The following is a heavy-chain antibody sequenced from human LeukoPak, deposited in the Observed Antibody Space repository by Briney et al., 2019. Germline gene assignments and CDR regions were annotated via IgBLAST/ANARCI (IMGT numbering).Heavy chain of an antibody. CDR1: GGSFSGYY. Sequence: SETLSLTCAVYGGSFSGYYWSWVRQPPGKGLEWVGEINHSGSTNYNPSLKSRVTISVDTSKNQFSLKLSSVTAADTAVYYCARGRITMVRGVIPPGPYFDYWGQGTLVTVSS. D-gene: IGHD3-10*01. V-gene: IGHV4-34*01. CDR3: ARGRITMVRGVIPPGPYFDY. J-gene: IGHJ4*02. CDR2: INHSGST.